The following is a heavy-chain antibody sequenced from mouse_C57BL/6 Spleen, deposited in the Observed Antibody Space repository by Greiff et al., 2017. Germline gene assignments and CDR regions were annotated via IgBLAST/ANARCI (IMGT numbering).Heavy chain of an antibody. Sequence: VQLQQSGAELVRPGASVKLSCTASGFNIKDDYMHWVKQRPEQGLEWIGWIDPENGDTEYASKFQGKATITADTSSNTAYLQLSSLTSEDTAVYYCTLMVTPSWFAYCGQGTLVTVSA. J-gene: IGHJ3*01. CDR1: GFNIKDDY. CDR2: IDPENGDT. V-gene: IGHV14-4*01. CDR3: TLMVTPSWFAY. D-gene: IGHD2-2*01.